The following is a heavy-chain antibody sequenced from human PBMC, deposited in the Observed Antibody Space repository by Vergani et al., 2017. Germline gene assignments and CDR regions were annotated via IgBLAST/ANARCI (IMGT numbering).Heavy chain of an antibody. Sequence: QVQLVETGGGVVQPGGSLRLYCATSGFSFNTYGAHWVRQAPGKGLEWVAFIGYDGRIKYNVDSVKGRFTISRDTSKKTLSLQMRSLRADDTAVYYCAKEGRENSHYGYFDYWGQGTLVTVSS. CDR2: IGYDGRIK. CDR3: AKEGRENSHYGYFDY. D-gene: IGHD4-11*01. V-gene: IGHV3-30*02. J-gene: IGHJ4*02. CDR1: GFSFNTYG.